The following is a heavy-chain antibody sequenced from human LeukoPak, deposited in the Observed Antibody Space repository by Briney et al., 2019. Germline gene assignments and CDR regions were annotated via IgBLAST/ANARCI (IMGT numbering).Heavy chain of an antibody. J-gene: IGHJ6*02. Sequence: LRASVKVSCKASGYTFTGYYMHWVRQAPGQGLEWMGWINPTSGGTNYAQKFQGRVTMTRDTSISTAYMELSRLRSDDTAVYYCARSSEPGRGYDYYGSGSYYKGPGPYYYYYGMDVWGQGTTVTVSS. CDR1: GYTFTGYY. CDR3: ARSSEPGRGYDYYGSGSYYKGPGPYYYYYGMDV. D-gene: IGHD3-10*01. CDR2: INPTSGGT. V-gene: IGHV1-2*02.